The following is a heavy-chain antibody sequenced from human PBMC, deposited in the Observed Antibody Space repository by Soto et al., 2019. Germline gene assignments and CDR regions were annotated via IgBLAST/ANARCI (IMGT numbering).Heavy chain of an antibody. CDR1: GGSFSGYY. J-gene: IGHJ6*02. V-gene: IGHV4-34*01. CDR3: ARGWKQWLVRYYYYGMDV. CDR2: INHSGST. D-gene: IGHD6-19*01. Sequence: SETLSLTCAVYGGSFSGYYWSWIRQPPGKGLEWIGEINHSGSTNYNPSLKSRVTISVDTSKNQFSLKLSSVTAADTAVYYCARGWKQWLVRYYYYGMDVWGQGTTVTVSS.